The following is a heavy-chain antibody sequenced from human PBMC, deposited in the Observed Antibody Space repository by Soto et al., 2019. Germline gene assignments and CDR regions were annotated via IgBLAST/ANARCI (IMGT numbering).Heavy chain of an antibody. D-gene: IGHD3-16*01. CDR3: TRASSLDFDF. V-gene: IGHV3-49*04. CDR1: GFTFGDYA. CDR2: IRRNAYGGTT. Sequence: PGGSLRLSCTTSGFTFGDYALSWVRQAPGKGLEWVGFIRRNAYGGTTDYAASVKGRFTISRDDSKSIAYLQMNSLRTEDTALYYCTRASSLDFDFSGPGTLVTVSS. J-gene: IGHJ4*02.